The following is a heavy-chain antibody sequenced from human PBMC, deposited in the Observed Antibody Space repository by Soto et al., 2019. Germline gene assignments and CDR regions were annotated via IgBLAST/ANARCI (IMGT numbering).Heavy chain of an antibody. Sequence: GGSLRLSCAASGFTFSSYSMNWVRQAPGKGLEWVSSISSSSSYIYYADSVKGRFTISRDNAKNSLYLQRNSLRAEDTAVYYCARAPIAVAGHFDYWGQGTLVTVSS. CDR3: ARAPIAVAGHFDY. J-gene: IGHJ4*02. D-gene: IGHD6-19*01. CDR2: ISSSSSYI. V-gene: IGHV3-21*01. CDR1: GFTFSSYS.